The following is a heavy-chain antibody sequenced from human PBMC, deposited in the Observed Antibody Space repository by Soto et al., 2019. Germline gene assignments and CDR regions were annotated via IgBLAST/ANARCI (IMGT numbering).Heavy chain of an antibody. CDR1: GGSISSSSYY. CDR3: ARKYSSGWYTIYYGMDA. Sequence: SETLSLTCTVSGGSISSSSYYWGWIRQPPGKGLEWIGYIYYSGSTYYNPSLKSRVTISVDTSKNQFSLKLSSVTAADTAVYYCARKYSSGWYTIYYGMDAWGQGTTVTVSS. CDR2: IYYSGST. J-gene: IGHJ6*02. D-gene: IGHD6-19*01. V-gene: IGHV4-39*07.